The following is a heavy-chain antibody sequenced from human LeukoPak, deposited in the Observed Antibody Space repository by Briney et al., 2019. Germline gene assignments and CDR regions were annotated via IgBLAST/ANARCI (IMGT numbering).Heavy chain of an antibody. CDR2: IRYDGRNK. CDR1: GFTFSTYG. D-gene: IGHD1-26*01. Sequence: GGSLRLSCAASGFTFSTYGMHWVRQAPGKGLEWVAFIRYDGRNKYYADSVKGRFTISRDNSKNTLCLQMNSLRAEDTAVYYSARAIVGYDYWGQGTLITVSS. V-gene: IGHV3-30*02. J-gene: IGHJ4*02. CDR3: ARAIVGYDY.